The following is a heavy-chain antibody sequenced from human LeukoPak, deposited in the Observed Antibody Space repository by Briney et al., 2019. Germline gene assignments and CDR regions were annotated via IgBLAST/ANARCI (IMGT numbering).Heavy chain of an antibody. Sequence: GGSLRLSCAASGFSVGTKYMAWVRQAPGKGLEWASVIYSGDNAYYADSVKGRFSIFRDTPKNTVYLQMNSLRGEDTAVYYCARDDGLGYCSGGTCQGGFDYWGQGTLVTVSS. J-gene: IGHJ4*02. CDR2: IYSGDNA. D-gene: IGHD2-15*01. V-gene: IGHV3-53*01. CDR1: GFSVGTKY. CDR3: ARDDGLGYCSGGTCQGGFDY.